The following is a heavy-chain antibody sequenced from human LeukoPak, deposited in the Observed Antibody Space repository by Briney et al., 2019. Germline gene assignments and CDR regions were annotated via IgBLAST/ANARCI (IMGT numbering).Heavy chain of an antibody. Sequence: PGGSLRLSCEASGFGVSSNYINWVRQAPGKGLEWVSVIYRGEKTYYADSVKGRFNISRDSSKNTVFLQMNSLRAEDTAIYYCARSDGGVLYCGEDCYLDLWAQGPLVTVPS. V-gene: IGHV3-66*01. CDR3: ARSDGGVLYCGEDCYLDL. D-gene: IGHD2-21*02. CDR1: GFGVSSNY. J-gene: IGHJ4*02. CDR2: IYRGEKT.